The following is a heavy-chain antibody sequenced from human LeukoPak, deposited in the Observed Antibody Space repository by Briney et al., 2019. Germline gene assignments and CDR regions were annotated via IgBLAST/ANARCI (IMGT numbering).Heavy chain of an antibody. CDR3: ANAQQWLVRRYYFDY. CDR1: GFNFCDYY. CDR2: ISRSISTI. D-gene: IGHD6-19*01. Sequence: SGGSLRLSCAASGFNFCDYYMAWIRQAPGKGLEWVSYISRSISTIHYADSVKGRFTISRDNAKNTLYLQMNSLRAEDTAVYYCANAQQWLVRRYYFDYWGQGTLVTVSS. J-gene: IGHJ4*02. V-gene: IGHV3-11*01.